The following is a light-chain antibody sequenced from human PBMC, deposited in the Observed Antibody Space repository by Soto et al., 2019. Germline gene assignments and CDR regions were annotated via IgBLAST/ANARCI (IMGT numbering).Light chain of an antibody. CDR1: SIDVGGYNY. CDR3: SSYTSSSTLV. Sequence: QSALTQPASMSGSPGQSITISCTGTSIDVGGYNYVSWYQQHPGKAPKLMIYDVSNRPSGVSNRFSGSKSGNTASLTISGLQAEDEADYYCSSYTSSSTLVFGGGTKVTVL. V-gene: IGLV2-14*01. CDR2: DVS. J-gene: IGLJ2*01.